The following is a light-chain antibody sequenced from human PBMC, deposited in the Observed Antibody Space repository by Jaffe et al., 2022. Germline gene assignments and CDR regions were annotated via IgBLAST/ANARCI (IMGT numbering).Light chain of an antibody. CDR3: QQYNNWPPVLT. CDR1: QSVSSN. J-gene: IGKJ4*01. Sequence: IVMTQSPGTLSVSPGERATLSCRASQSVSSNLAWYQQKPGQAPRLLIYGASTRATGIPARFSGSGSGTEFTLTISSLQSEDFAVYYCQQYNNWPPVLTFGGGTKVEIQ. V-gene: IGKV3-15*01. CDR2: GAS.